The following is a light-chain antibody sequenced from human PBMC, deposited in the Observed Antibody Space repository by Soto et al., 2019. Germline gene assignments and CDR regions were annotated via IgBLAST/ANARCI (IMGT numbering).Light chain of an antibody. CDR2: DAS. V-gene: IGKV1-5*01. Sequence: DIQMTQSPSPLSASVGDRVTITCRASQSISSWLAWYQQKPGKAPKLLIYDASSLESGVPSRFSGSGSGTEFTLTISSLQPDDFATYYCQQRTFGQGTKVEIK. CDR1: QSISSW. J-gene: IGKJ1*01. CDR3: QQRT.